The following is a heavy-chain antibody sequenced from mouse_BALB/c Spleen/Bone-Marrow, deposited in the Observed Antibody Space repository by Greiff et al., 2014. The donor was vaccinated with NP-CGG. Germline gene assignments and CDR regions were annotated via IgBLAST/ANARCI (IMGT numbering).Heavy chain of an antibody. CDR2: IDPAKGNT. J-gene: IGHJ3*01. CDR1: GFNIKDSY. Sequence: VQLQQSGAELVKPGASVKLSCTASGFNIKDSYLHWVKQRPEQGLDWIGRIDPAKGNTNYDPKFQGKATITADTSSNTAYLQLSSLTSEDTAVYLCARNYPFAYWGQGTPVTVSA. D-gene: IGHD2-1*01. V-gene: IGHV14-3*02. CDR3: ARNYPFAY.